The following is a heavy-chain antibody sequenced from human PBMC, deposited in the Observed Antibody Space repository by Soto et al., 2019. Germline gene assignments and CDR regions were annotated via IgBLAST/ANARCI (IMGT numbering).Heavy chain of an antibody. D-gene: IGHD3-3*01. CDR2: ISYDGSNK. CDR3: ARDSGYDFWSGYYGTGYFDY. V-gene: IGHV3-30-3*01. CDR1: GFTFSSYA. J-gene: IGHJ4*02. Sequence: GGSLRLSCAASGFTFSSYAMHWVRQAPGKGLEWVAVISYDGSNKYYADSVKGRFTISRDNSKNTLYLQMNSLRAEDTAVYYCARDSGYDFWSGYYGTGYFDYWGQGTLVTVSS.